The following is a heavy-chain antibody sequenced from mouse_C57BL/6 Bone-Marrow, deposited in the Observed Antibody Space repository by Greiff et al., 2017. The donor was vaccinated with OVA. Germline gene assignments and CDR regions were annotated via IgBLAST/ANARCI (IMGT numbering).Heavy chain of an antibody. V-gene: IGHV1-72*01. J-gene: IGHJ1*03. CDR2: IDPNSGGT. CDR1: GYTFTSYW. Sequence: QVQLQQPGAELVKPGASVKLSCKASGYTFTSYWMHWVKQRPGRGLEWIRRIDPNSGGTKYNEKFKSKATLTVDKPSSTAYMQLSSLTSEDSAVYYCARRGELGRGYFDVWGTGTTVTVSS. D-gene: IGHD4-1*01. CDR3: ARRGELGRGYFDV.